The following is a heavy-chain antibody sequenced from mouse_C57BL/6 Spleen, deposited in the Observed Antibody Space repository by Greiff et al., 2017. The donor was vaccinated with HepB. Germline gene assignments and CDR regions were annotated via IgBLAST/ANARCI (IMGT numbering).Heavy chain of an antibody. D-gene: IGHD2-4*01. J-gene: IGHJ4*01. CDR1: GYTFTSYW. CDR2: INPSNGGT. V-gene: IGHV1-53*01. Sequence: QVQLKQSGTELVKPGASVKLSCKASGYTFTSYWMHWVKQRPGQGLEWIGNINPSNGGTNYNEKFKSKATLTVDKSSSTAYMQLSSLTSEDSAVYYCARLDEYDESDYAMDYWGQGTSVTVSS. CDR3: ARLDEYDESDYAMDY.